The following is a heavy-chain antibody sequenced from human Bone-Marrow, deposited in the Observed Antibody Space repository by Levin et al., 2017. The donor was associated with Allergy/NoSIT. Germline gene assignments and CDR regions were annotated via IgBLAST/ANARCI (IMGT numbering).Heavy chain of an antibody. J-gene: IGHJ4*02. D-gene: IGHD3-3*01. V-gene: IGHV1-2*02. CDR3: ARDLESSRAL. Sequence: GASVKVSCKASGYSFIDYYIHWVRQAPGQGLEWMGWIRPRTGVAKYPQRFQGRVTMTEDTSISTAYMELSSLTSDDSAIYFCARDLESSRALWGQGTLVTVSS. CDR2: IRPRTGVA. CDR1: GYSFIDYY.